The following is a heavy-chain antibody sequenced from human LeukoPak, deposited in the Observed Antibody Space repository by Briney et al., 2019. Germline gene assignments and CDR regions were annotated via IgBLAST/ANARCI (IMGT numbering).Heavy chain of an antibody. V-gene: IGHV4-61*02. Sequence: SQTLSLTCTVSGGSISSGSYYWSWIRQPAGKGLEWIGRIYTSGSTNYNPSLKSRITISVDTSKNPFSLKLSSVTAADTAVYYCARESYGEELYNWFDPWGQGTLVTVSS. CDR1: GGSISSGSYY. CDR3: ARESYGEELYNWFDP. CDR2: IYTSGST. J-gene: IGHJ5*02. D-gene: IGHD4-17*01.